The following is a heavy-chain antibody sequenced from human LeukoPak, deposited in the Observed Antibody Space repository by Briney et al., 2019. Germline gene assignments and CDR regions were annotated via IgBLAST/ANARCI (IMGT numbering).Heavy chain of an antibody. V-gene: IGHV4-59*01. CDR2: IYDTGNT. CDR1: GGPLSAYY. D-gene: IGHD1-1*01. J-gene: IGHJ4*02. Sequence: SETLSLTCTVSGGPLSAYYWTWIRQPPGKGLEWIGYIYDTGNTNYNPSLKSRVTISVDTSENQFSLKLTSVTAADTAVYYCASGETGSTLGGYWGQGTLVTVSS. CDR3: ASGETGSTLGGY.